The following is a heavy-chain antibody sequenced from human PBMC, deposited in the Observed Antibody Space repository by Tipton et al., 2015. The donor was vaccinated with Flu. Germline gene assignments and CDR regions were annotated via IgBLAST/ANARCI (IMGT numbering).Heavy chain of an antibody. D-gene: IGHD3-10*01. CDR2: IYHSGST. V-gene: IGHV4-39*07. CDR1: GASISSESYY. Sequence: TLSLTCTVSGASISSESYYWGWIRQPPGKGLEWIGNIYHSGSTNYNSSLKSRVTISLDKSKNQFSLNLSSVTAADTAVYYCARVGAVTMVRGLAFDAFDIWGLGTMVAVSS. CDR3: ARVGAVTMVRGLAFDAFDI. J-gene: IGHJ3*02.